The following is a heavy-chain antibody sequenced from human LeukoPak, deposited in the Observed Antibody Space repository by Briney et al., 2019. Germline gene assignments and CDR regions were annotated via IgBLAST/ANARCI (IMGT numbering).Heavy chain of an antibody. J-gene: IGHJ6*02. CDR1: GYTFTTYY. V-gene: IGHV1-46*01. Sequence: ASVKVSCKASGYTFTTYYMHWVRQAPGQGLEWMGIINPSGGSTSYAQKFQGRVTITADESTSTAYMELSSLRSEDTAVYYCARSSPVVVPAAMSYYYYGMDVWGQGTTVTVSS. CDR2: INPSGGST. D-gene: IGHD2-2*01. CDR3: ARSSPVVVPAAMSYYYYGMDV.